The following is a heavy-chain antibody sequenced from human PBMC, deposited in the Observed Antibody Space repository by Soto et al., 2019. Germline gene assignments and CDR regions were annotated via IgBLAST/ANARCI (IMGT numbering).Heavy chain of an antibody. CDR3: AKDPLRPVESTELYFDY. CDR2: IYYSGST. V-gene: IGHV4-59*12. Sequence: PSETLSLTCTVSGGSISSYYWSWIRQPPGKGLEWIGYIYYSGSTNYNPSVKGRFTISRDNSKNTLYLQMNSLRAEDTAVYYCAKDPLRPVESTELYFDYWGQGTLVTVSS. D-gene: IGHD1-7*01. J-gene: IGHJ4*02. CDR1: GGSISSYY.